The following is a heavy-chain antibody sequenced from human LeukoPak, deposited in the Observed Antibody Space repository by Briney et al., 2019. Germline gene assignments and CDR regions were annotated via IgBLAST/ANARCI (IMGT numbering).Heavy chain of an antibody. V-gene: IGHV3-23*01. CDR2: ISGTGSYT. CDR3: AKERTGTNEYVDY. Sequence: GGSRRLSCAASGLIFSSYAMSWVRQAPGEGLEWVSGISGTGSYTYYADSVKGRFTISRDNSKNTLYLQVSSLRVEDTAIYYCAKERTGTNEYVDYWGQGTLVTVSS. CDR1: GLIFSSYA. D-gene: IGHD7-27*01. J-gene: IGHJ4*02.